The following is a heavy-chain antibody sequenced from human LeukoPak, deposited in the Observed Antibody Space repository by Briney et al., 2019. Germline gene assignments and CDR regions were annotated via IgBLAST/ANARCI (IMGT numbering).Heavy chain of an antibody. CDR2: IHTNGNT. CDR1: GASISSSY. J-gene: IGHJ4*02. Sequence: PSETLSLSCTVSGASISSSYWSWLRQPPGKGLEWIAYIHTNGNTNSNPSLKSRVTVSVDASKNQFSLKLRSVAAADTALYYCARRYYDSRGFSNPFDSWGQGTLVTVSS. CDR3: ARRYYDSRGFSNPFDS. V-gene: IGHV4-4*08. D-gene: IGHD3-22*01.